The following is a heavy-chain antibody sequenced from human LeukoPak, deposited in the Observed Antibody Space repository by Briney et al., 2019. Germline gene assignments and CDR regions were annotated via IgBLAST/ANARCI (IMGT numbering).Heavy chain of an antibody. CDR3: ARVNYGSRLGY. CDR1: GFTFSSYA. D-gene: IGHD3-10*01. CDR2: ISSNGGST. J-gene: IGHJ4*02. Sequence: GGSLRLSCAASGFTFSSYAMHWVRQAPGKGLEYVSAISSNGGSTYYANSVKGRFTIYRDNSKNTLYLQMGSLRAEDMAVYYCARVNYGSRLGYWGQGTLVTVSS. V-gene: IGHV3-64*01.